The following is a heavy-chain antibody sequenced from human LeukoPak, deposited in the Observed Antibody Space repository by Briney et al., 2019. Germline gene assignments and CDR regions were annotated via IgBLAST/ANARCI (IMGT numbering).Heavy chain of an antibody. D-gene: IGHD4-17*01. CDR2: IYSSGST. CDR3: ARAGGAPHGDYEFDF. V-gene: IGHV4-61*08. J-gene: IGHJ4*02. CDR1: GGSISSGDYY. Sequence: PSETLSLTCTVSGGSISSGDYYWSWIRQPSGKGLEWIGNIYSSGSTNYNPSLKSRVTISVDTSKNQFSLKLTSVTATDTAIYYCARAGGAPHGDYEFDFWGQGILVTVSS.